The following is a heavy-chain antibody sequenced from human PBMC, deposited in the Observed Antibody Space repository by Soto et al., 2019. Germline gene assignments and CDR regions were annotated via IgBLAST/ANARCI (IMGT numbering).Heavy chain of an antibody. Sequence: SETLSLTCTVSGASISGFYWSWIRKSAGKGLEWIGRIYATGTTDYNPSLKSRVMMSVDTSKKQFSLKLRSVTAADTAVYYCVRDVAAVGTDWFDPRGQGTLVTVSS. J-gene: IGHJ5*02. CDR3: VRDVAAVGTDWFDP. V-gene: IGHV4-4*07. CDR1: GASISGFY. D-gene: IGHD6-13*01. CDR2: IYATGTT.